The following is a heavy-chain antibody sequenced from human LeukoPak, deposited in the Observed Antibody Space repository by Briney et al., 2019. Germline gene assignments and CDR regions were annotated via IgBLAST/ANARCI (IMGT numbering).Heavy chain of an antibody. CDR3: ARGDYYDSGYFDY. Sequence: GGSLRLSCAASGFTVSSNYMSWVRQAPGKGPEWVSVIYSGGSTYYADSVKGRFTISRDNSRNTLYLQMNSLRAEDTAVYYCARGDYYDSGYFDYWGQGTLVTVSS. CDR2: IYSGGST. V-gene: IGHV3-53*01. D-gene: IGHD3-22*01. J-gene: IGHJ4*02. CDR1: GFTVSSNY.